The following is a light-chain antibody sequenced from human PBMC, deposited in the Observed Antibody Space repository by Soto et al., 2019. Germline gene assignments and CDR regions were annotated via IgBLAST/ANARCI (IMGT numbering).Light chain of an antibody. CDR3: QQNNRYPWT. Sequence: IQMTHSPSTLPASVLYRVSITFLASQNINNWLAWYQQKPGKGPSLLIYKASNLESGVSSRFSGSGSGTEFTLTISSLQPDDIGTYYCQQNNRYPWTFGQGTKVDIK. CDR2: KAS. V-gene: IGKV1-5*03. CDR1: QNINNW. J-gene: IGKJ1*01.